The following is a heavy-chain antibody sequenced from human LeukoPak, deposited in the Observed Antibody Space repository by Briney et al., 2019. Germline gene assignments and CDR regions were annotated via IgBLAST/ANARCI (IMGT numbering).Heavy chain of an antibody. CDR3: ARDPRGPTGYDSSGRDTFDY. J-gene: IGHJ4*02. V-gene: IGHV3-30*03. D-gene: IGHD3-22*01. CDR1: GFTFSTYG. Sequence: GGSLRLSCAASGFTFSTYGMHWVRQAPGKGLEWVAVISYDGSNKYYADSVKGRFIISRDNSKNTLYLQMNSLKVEDTAVYYCARDPRGPTGYDSSGRDTFDYWGQGTLVTVFS. CDR2: ISYDGSNK.